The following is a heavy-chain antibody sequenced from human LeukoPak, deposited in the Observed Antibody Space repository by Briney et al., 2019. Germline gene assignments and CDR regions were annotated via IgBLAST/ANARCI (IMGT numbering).Heavy chain of an antibody. Sequence: PGGSLRLSCAASGFTFDDYAMHWVRQAPGKGLEWVSGISWNSGSIGYADSAKGRFTISRDNAKNSLYLQMNSLRAEDTALYYCAKDIGMVRGVITPVPGYWGQGTLVTVSS. V-gene: IGHV3-9*01. CDR3: AKDIGMVRGVITPVPGY. CDR1: GFTFDDYA. CDR2: ISWNSGSI. J-gene: IGHJ4*02. D-gene: IGHD3-10*01.